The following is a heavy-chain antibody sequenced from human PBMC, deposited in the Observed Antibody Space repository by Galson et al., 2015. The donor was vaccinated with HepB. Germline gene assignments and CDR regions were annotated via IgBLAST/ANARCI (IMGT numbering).Heavy chain of an antibody. CDR2: ISGSGGST. CDR1: GFTFSSYA. V-gene: IGHV3-23*01. CDR3: AKSSPHIDYSGMDV. Sequence: SLRLSCAASGFTFSSYAMSWVRQAPGKGLEWVSAISGSGGSTYYADSVKGRFTISRGNSKNTLYLQMNSLRAEDTAVYYCAKSSPHIDYSGMDVWGQGTPVAVSS. J-gene: IGHJ6*02.